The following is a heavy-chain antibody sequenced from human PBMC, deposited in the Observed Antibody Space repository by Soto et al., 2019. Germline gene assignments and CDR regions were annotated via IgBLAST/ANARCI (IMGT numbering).Heavy chain of an antibody. D-gene: IGHD6-13*01. V-gene: IGHV4-34*01. CDR2: INHSGNT. J-gene: IGHJ4*02. CDR3: ARHHVRGRTIAGAAEF. Sequence: PSETLSLTCAVYGGPFSGYYWSWIRQPPGKGLEWIGEINHSGNTNYNPSLKSRVTISVDTSKNQLLLNLSSVTAADTAMYYCARHHVRGRTIAGAAEFWGQGTLVTVSS. CDR1: GGPFSGYY.